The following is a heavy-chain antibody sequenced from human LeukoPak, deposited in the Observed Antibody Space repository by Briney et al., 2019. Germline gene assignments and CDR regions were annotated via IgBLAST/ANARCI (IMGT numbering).Heavy chain of an antibody. CDR3: ARDARDYYDSTPPFEY. J-gene: IGHJ4*02. CDR1: GGTFSSYA. Sequence: ASVKVSCKASGGTFSSYAISWVRQAPGQGLEWMGGIIPIFGTANYAQKFQGRVTITADESTSTAYMELSSLRSEDTAVYYCARDARDYYDSTPPFEYWGQGTLVTVSS. D-gene: IGHD3-22*01. CDR2: IIPIFGTA. V-gene: IGHV1-69*13.